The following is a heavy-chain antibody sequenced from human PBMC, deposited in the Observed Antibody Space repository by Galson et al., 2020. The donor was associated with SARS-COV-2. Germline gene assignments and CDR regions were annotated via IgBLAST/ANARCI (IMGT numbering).Heavy chain of an antibody. Sequence: GESLKISCAASGFTFSDYYMSWIRQAPGKGLEWVSYISSSGSTIYYADSVKGRFTISRDNAKNSLYLQMNSLRAEDTAVYYCASDSSGYAALDYWGQGTLVTVSS. CDR3: ASDSSGYAALDY. D-gene: IGHD3-22*01. CDR1: GFTFSDYY. V-gene: IGHV3-11*01. CDR2: ISSSGSTI. J-gene: IGHJ4*02.